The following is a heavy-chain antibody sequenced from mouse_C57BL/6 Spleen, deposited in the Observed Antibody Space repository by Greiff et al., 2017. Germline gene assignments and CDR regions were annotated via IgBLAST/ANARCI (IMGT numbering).Heavy chain of an antibody. V-gene: IGHV14-4*01. CDR1: GFNIKDDY. CDR2: IDPENGDT. D-gene: IGHD2-3*01. CDR3: TTMGLLPAY. J-gene: IGHJ3*01. Sequence: VQQSGAELVRPGASVKLSCTASGFNIKDDYMHWVKQRPEQGLEWIGWIDPENGDTEYASKFQGKATITADTSSNTAYLQLSSLTSEDTAVYYCTTMGLLPAYWGQGTLVTVSA.